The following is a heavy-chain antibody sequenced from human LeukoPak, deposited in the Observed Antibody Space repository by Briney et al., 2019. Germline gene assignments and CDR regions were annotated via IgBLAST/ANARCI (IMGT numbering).Heavy chain of an antibody. D-gene: IGHD5-18*01. CDR2: IYHRGST. CDR3: AREGYSYGYYFDY. Sequence: PSETLSLTCAVSGYSVSSGYYWGWIRQPPGKGLEWIGSIYHRGSTYYNPSLKSRVTISVDTSKNQFSLKLSSVTAADTAVYYCAREGYSYGYYFDYWGQGTLVTVSS. V-gene: IGHV4-38-2*02. J-gene: IGHJ4*02. CDR1: GYSVSSGYY.